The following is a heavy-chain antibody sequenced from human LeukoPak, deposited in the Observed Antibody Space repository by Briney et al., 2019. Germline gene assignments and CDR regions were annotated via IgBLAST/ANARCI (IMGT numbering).Heavy chain of an antibody. CDR3: ARQSGRGARFGELLPAFIPPHFDY. CDR1: GGSISSSSYY. Sequence: MTSETLSLTCTVSGGSISSSSYYWGWFRQPRGKGLEWIGSIYYSVSTYYNPSLKSRVTISVDTSKNQFSLELSSVPAADTAVYYCARQSGRGARFGELLPAFIPPHFDYWGQGTLVTVSS. V-gene: IGHV4-39*01. CDR2: IYYSVST. J-gene: IGHJ4*02. D-gene: IGHD3-10*01.